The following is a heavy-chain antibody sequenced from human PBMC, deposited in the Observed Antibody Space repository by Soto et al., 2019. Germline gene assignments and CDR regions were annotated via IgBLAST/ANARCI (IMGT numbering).Heavy chain of an antibody. D-gene: IGHD4-4*01. J-gene: IGHJ4*02. CDR3: AKVVTTVIPKGGLDY. Sequence: GGSLRLSCAASGFIFSTYNMNWVRQAPGKGLEWVAVIWYDGSNQYYADFVKGRFTISRDNSKNMVFLQMSSLGAEDTAVYYCAKVVTTVIPKGGLDYWGQGTLVTVS. CDR1: GFIFSTYN. CDR2: IWYDGSNQ. V-gene: IGHV3-33*06.